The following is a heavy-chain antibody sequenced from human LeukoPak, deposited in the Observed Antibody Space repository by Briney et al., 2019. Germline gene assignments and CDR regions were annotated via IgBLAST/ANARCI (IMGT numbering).Heavy chain of an antibody. CDR2: IYYSGST. Sequence: SETLSLTCTVSGGSISSSSYYWGWLRQPPGKGLEWIGSIYYSGSTYYNPSLKSRVTISADTTKNQISLKLRSVTAADTAVYLCASLIAAAGRGLYFQHWGQGTLVTVS. CDR3: ASLIAAAGRGLYFQH. CDR1: GGSISSSSYY. J-gene: IGHJ1*01. V-gene: IGHV4-39*01. D-gene: IGHD6-13*01.